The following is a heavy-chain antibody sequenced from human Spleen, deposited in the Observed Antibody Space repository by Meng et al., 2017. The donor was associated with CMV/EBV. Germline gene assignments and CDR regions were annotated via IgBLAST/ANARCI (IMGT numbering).Heavy chain of an antibody. Sequence: GESLKISCAASGFSVNTNYVNWVRQAPGKGLEWVSVIYSVGSTYYADSVKGRFTISRDNSKNTVYLQLNSLRAEDTAVYFCAKSKVDVDLWSGRQFNYYYGMDVWGQGTTVTVSS. CDR3: AKSKVDVDLWSGRQFNYYYGMDV. CDR2: IYSVGST. J-gene: IGHJ6*02. V-gene: IGHV3-53*01. CDR1: GFSVNTNY. D-gene: IGHD3-3*01.